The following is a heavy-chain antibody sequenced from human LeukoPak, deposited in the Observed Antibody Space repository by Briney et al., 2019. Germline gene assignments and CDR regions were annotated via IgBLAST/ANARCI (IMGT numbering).Heavy chain of an antibody. V-gene: IGHV5-51*01. CDR3: ARPQYFGLTGMNAFDI. CDR1: GYSFNTYW. D-gene: IGHD2/OR15-2a*01. J-gene: IGHJ3*02. CDR2: IYPGDSDT. Sequence: PGESLKISCKGSGYSFNTYWIGWVRQMPGKGLEWMGIIYPGDSDTKYSPSFQGQVTISADKSISTAYLQWSSLEASDTAMYYCARPQYFGLTGMNAFDIWGQGTMVTVSS.